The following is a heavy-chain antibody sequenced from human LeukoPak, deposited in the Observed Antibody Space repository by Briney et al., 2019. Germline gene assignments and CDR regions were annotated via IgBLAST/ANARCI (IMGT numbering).Heavy chain of an antibody. CDR2: ISGSGGST. Sequence: PGGSLRVSCAASGFTFTSYAMSWVRQARGKGLEWVSAISGSGGSTYYADSVKGRFTISRDNSKNTLYLQMNSLRAEDTAVYYCAKDLPRDDSGYDSWGQGTLVTVSS. V-gene: IGHV3-23*01. D-gene: IGHD5-12*01. CDR1: GFTFTSYA. CDR3: AKDLPRDDSGYDS. J-gene: IGHJ4*02.